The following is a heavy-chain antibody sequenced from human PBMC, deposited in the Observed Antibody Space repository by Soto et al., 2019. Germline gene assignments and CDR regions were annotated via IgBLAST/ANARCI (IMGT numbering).Heavy chain of an antibody. CDR2: ISYDGSNK. CDR3: AKALLSPTFSSSWFYYYGMDV. D-gene: IGHD6-13*01. Sequence: GGSLRLSCAASGFTFSSYGMHWVRQAPGKGLEWVAVISYDGSNKYYADSVKGRFTISRDNSKNTLYLQMNSLRAEDTAVYYCAKALLSPTFSSSWFYYYGMDVWGQGTTVTVSS. V-gene: IGHV3-30*18. J-gene: IGHJ6*02. CDR1: GFTFSSYG.